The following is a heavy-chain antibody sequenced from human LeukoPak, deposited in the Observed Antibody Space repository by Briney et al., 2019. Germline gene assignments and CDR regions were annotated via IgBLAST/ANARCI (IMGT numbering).Heavy chain of an antibody. CDR3: ATDADYSDAFDI. CDR1: GYTFTASH. V-gene: IGHV1-2*02. CDR2: INPNSGDT. J-gene: IGHJ3*02. Sequence: GASVKVSCKASGYTFTASHVHWVRQAPGQGLEWMGWINPNSGDTSYAQKFQGRVTMTEDTSTDTAYMELSSLRSEDTAVYYCATDADYSDAFDIWGQGTMVTVSS. D-gene: IGHD2-21*01.